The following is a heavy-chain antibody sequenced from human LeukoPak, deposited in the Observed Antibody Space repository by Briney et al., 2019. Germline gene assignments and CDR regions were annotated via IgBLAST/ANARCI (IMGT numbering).Heavy chain of an antibody. CDR3: ARAFRYDYSNYLNWFDP. J-gene: IGHJ5*02. D-gene: IGHD4-11*01. Sequence: GASVKVSCKASGGTFSSYAISWVRQAPGQGLEWMGGIIPIFGTANYAQEFQGRVTITADESTSTAYMELSSLRSEDTAVYYCARAFRYDYSNYLNWFDPWGQGTLVTVSS. CDR1: GGTFSSYA. V-gene: IGHV1-69*13. CDR2: IIPIFGTA.